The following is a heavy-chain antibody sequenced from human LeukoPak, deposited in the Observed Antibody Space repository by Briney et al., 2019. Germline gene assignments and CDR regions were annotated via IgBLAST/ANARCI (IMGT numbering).Heavy chain of an antibody. D-gene: IGHD3-22*01. Sequence: SETLSLTCTVSGGSISSGGYYWSWIRQRPGKGLEWIGYIYYSGSTYYNPSLKSRVTISVDTSKNQFSVKLSSVTAADTAVYYCARICIGGSSGYYYGKTYYFDYWGQGTLVTVSS. CDR1: GGSISSGGYY. J-gene: IGHJ4*02. V-gene: IGHV4-31*03. CDR3: ARICIGGSSGYYYGKTYYFDY. CDR2: IYYSGST.